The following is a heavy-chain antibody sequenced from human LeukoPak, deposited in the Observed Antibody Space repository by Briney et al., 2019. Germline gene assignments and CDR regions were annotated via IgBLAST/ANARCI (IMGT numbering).Heavy chain of an antibody. Sequence: PSETLSLTCTVSGGSISSYYWSWIRQPPGKGLEWIGYIYYSGSTNYNPSLKSRVTISVDTSKNQFSLKLSSVTAADTAVYYCARLVDDYGDYGGDYWGQGTLVTVSS. D-gene: IGHD4-17*01. CDR3: ARLVDDYGDYGGDY. CDR1: GGSISSYY. CDR2: IYYSGST. J-gene: IGHJ4*02. V-gene: IGHV4-59*08.